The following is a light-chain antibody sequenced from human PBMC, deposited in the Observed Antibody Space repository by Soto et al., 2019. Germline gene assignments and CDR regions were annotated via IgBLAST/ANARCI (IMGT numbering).Light chain of an antibody. CDR3: QQYNTSPWT. Sequence: DIQMTQSPSTLSASVGDRVTITCRASQSISSWLAWYQQKPGRAPKLLIYKASGLESGVPSRFSGSGSGTEFTLTISSLQPDDFATYSCQQYNTSPWTFGQGTKVEIK. J-gene: IGKJ1*01. CDR1: QSISSW. CDR2: KAS. V-gene: IGKV1-5*03.